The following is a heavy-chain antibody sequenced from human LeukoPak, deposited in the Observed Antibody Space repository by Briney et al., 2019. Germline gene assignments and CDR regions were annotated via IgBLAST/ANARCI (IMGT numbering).Heavy chain of an antibody. CDR3: ARDRAWNYFDY. Sequence: GGSLRLSYAPSGFTFSRHGMHWVRQAPGKGLEWVAIISNDGSRKYYAHSVEGRFTISRDNSKNTLYLQMDSLRAEDTAVYYCARDRAWNYFDYWGQGTLVTVSS. V-gene: IGHV3-30*03. CDR2: ISNDGSRK. CDR1: GFTFSRHG. D-gene: IGHD3-3*01. J-gene: IGHJ4*02.